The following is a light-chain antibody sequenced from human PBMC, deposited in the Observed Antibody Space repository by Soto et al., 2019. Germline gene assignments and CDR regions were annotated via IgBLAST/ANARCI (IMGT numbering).Light chain of an antibody. CDR2: DNN. Sequence: QSVLTQPPSVSAAPGQKVTISCSGSSSNIGTYFVSWYQQLPGRAPKLLIYDNNYRHSGIPDRFSGSKSGTSATLDITGLQTGDEADYYCGTWDAGLSVVVFGGGTQLTVL. J-gene: IGLJ7*01. CDR1: SSNIGTYF. CDR3: GTWDAGLSVVV. V-gene: IGLV1-51*01.